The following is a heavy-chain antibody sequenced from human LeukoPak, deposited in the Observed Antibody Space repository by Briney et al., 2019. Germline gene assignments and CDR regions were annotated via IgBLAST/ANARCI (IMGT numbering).Heavy chain of an antibody. CDR2: INAGNGNT. CDR1: GYTFTSYA. CDR3: ARAQSPNGEGDY. J-gene: IGHJ4*02. Sequence: GASVKVSCKASGYTFTSYAMHWVRQAPGQRLEWMGWINAGNGNTKYSQKLQGRVTMTTDTSTSTAYMELRSLRSDDTVVYYCARAQSPNGEGDYWGQGTLVTVSS. D-gene: IGHD4/OR15-4a*01. V-gene: IGHV1-3*01.